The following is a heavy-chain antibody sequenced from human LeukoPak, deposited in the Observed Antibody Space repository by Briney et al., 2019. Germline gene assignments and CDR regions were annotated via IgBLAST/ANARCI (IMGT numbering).Heavy chain of an antibody. CDR3: AGSLEWLSPFDY. J-gene: IGHJ4*02. Sequence: PSETLSLTCAVYGGSISSYYWSWIRQPAGKGLEWIGRIYTSGSTNYNPSLKSRVTMSVDTSKNQFSLKLSSVTAADTAVYYCAGSLEWLSPFDYWGQGTLVTVSS. CDR2: IYTSGST. V-gene: IGHV4-59*10. CDR1: GGSISSYY. D-gene: IGHD3-3*01.